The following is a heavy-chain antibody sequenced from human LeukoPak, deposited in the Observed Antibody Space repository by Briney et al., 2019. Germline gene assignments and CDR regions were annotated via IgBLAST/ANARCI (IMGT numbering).Heavy chain of an antibody. Sequence: PGRSLRLSCAASGFSFRNYAMHWVRQAPGKGLEWVSYISSSSSTIYYADSVKGRFTISRDNAKNSLYLQMNSLRDEDTAVYYCAKGRQGYCSSTSCYMGGYYYGMDVWGQGTTVTVSS. CDR3: AKGRQGYCSSTSCYMGGYYYGMDV. J-gene: IGHJ6*02. D-gene: IGHD2-2*02. V-gene: IGHV3-48*02. CDR1: GFSFRNYA. CDR2: ISSSSSTI.